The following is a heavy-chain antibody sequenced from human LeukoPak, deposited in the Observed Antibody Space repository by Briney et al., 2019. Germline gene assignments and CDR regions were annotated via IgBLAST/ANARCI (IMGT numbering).Heavy chain of an antibody. CDR2: INHSGST. Sequence: SETLSLTCTVSGGSISSYYWSWIRQPPGKGLEWIGEINHSGSTNYNPSLKSRVTISVDTSKNQFSLKLSSVTAADTAVYYCARCVGGSGSYYQRFDYWGQGTLVTVSS. CDR3: ARCVGGSGSYYQRFDY. V-gene: IGHV4-34*01. J-gene: IGHJ4*02. CDR1: GGSISSYY. D-gene: IGHD3-10*01.